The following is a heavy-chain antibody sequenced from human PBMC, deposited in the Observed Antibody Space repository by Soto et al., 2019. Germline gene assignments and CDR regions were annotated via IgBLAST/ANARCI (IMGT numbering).Heavy chain of an antibody. CDR3: ARAVMSGSGSYFDAFDI. CDR1: GFTFSSYD. CDR2: IGTAGDT. V-gene: IGHV3-13*01. Sequence: GGSLRLSCAASGFTFSSYDMHWVRQATGKGLEWVSAIGTAGDTYYPGSVKGRFTISRENAKNSLYLQMNSLRAGDTAVYYCARAVMSGSGSYFDAFDIWGQGTMVTVS. J-gene: IGHJ3*02. D-gene: IGHD3-10*01.